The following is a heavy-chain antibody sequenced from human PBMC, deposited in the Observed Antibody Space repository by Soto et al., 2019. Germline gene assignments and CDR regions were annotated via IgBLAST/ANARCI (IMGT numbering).Heavy chain of an antibody. D-gene: IGHD6-19*01. CDR2: IYYSGST. V-gene: IGHV4-30-4*01. CDR1: GGSISSGDSY. Sequence: QVQLQESGPGLVKPSQTLSLTCTVSGGSISSGDSYWSWIRQPPGKGLEWIGYIYYSGSTYYNPSLKSRVTISVATSKNQFSLKLSSVTAADTAVYYCARRIAVAGRLTFDYWGQGTLVTVSS. J-gene: IGHJ4*02. CDR3: ARRIAVAGRLTFDY.